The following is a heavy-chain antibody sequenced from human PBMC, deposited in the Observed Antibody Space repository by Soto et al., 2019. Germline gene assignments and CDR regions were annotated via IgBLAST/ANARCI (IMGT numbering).Heavy chain of an antibody. V-gene: IGHV4-59*08. Sequence: PSETLSLTCTVSGGSISSYYWSWIRQPPGKGLEWIGYIYYSGSTNYNPSLKSRVTISVDTSKNQFSLKLSSVTAADTAVYYCARHISNYYGSGSYWDYYGMDVWGQGTTVTVSS. CDR1: GGSISSYY. CDR2: IYYSGST. J-gene: IGHJ6*02. D-gene: IGHD3-10*01. CDR3: ARHISNYYGSGSYWDYYGMDV.